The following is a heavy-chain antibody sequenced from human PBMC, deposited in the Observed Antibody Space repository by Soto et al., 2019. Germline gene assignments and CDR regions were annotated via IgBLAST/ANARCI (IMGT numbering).Heavy chain of an antibody. V-gene: IGHV3-33*01. Sequence: QVQLVESGGGVVQPGRSLRLSCAASGFTFSSYGMHWVRQAPGKGLEWVAVIWYDGSNKYYADSVKGRFTISRDNSKNELYLQMNSLRAEDTAVYYCARLGYCTNGVCPLYYDYYYMDVWGKGTTVTVSS. J-gene: IGHJ6*03. CDR1: GFTFSSYG. CDR2: IWYDGSNK. CDR3: ARLGYCTNGVCPLYYDYYYMDV. D-gene: IGHD2-8*01.